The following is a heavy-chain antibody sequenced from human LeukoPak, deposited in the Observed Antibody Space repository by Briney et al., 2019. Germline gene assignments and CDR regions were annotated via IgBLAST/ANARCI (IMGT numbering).Heavy chain of an antibody. Sequence: GRSLRLSCAASGLTFSSYGMHWVRQAPGKGLEWVAVIWYDGSNKYYADSVKGRFTISRDNSKNTLYLQMNSLRAEDTAVYYCARDPSIAAAGTLIDYWGQGTLVTVSS. CDR1: GLTFSSYG. CDR3: ARDPSIAAAGTLIDY. J-gene: IGHJ4*02. D-gene: IGHD6-13*01. CDR2: IWYDGSNK. V-gene: IGHV3-33*01.